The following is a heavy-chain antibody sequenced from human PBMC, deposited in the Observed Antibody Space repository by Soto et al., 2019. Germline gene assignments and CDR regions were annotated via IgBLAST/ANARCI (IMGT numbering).Heavy chain of an antibody. Sequence: GASVKVSCKASGYTFTSYGISWVRQAPGQGLEWMGWISAYNGNTNYAQKLQGRVTMTTDTSTSTAYMELRSLRSDDTAVYYCARVGEEDYDILTGYPNWYFDLWGRGTLVTVSS. CDR1: GYTFTSYG. D-gene: IGHD3-9*01. CDR3: ARVGEEDYDILTGYPNWYFDL. J-gene: IGHJ2*01. V-gene: IGHV1-18*01. CDR2: ISAYNGNT.